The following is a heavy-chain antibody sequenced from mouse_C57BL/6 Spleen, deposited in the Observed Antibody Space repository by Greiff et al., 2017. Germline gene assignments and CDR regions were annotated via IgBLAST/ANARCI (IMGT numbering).Heavy chain of an antibody. CDR3: ARRGWVLRRDEYYYAMDY. CDR1: GYTFTDYY. V-gene: IGHV1-84*01. Sequence: QVQLKQSGPELVKPGASVKISCKASGYTFTDYYINWVKQRPGQGLEWLGWIYPGSGNTKYNEKFKGKATLTVDTSSSTAYMQLSSLTSEDSAVYFGARRGWVLRRDEYYYAMDYWGQGTSVTVSS. J-gene: IGHJ4*01. CDR2: IYPGSGNT. D-gene: IGHD2-12*01.